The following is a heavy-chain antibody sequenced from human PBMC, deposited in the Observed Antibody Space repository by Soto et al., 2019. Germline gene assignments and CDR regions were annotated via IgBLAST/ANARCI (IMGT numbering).Heavy chain of an antibody. Sequence: QVQLVESGGGVVQPGRSLRLSCAASGFTFSSYGMHWVRQAPGKGLEWVAVIWYDGSNKYYADSVKGRFTISRDNSKNTLYLQMNSLRAEDTAVYYCARMVGTMGWFDPWGQGTLVTVSS. CDR1: GFTFSSYG. J-gene: IGHJ5*02. CDR3: ARMVGTMGWFDP. V-gene: IGHV3-33*01. D-gene: IGHD5-12*01. CDR2: IWYDGSNK.